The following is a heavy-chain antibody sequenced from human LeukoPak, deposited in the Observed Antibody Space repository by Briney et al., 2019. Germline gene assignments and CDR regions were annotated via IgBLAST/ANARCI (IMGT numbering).Heavy chain of an antibody. Sequence: EGSLRLSCAAAGFTFSTYTMTWVRKAPGKGLEWVSAIIASGGSTYYADSVKGRFTISRDNSKNTLYVLMNSLRAEDTAVYYCAKCKTSGWSSDVMDVWGQGTTVTVSS. D-gene: IGHD6-19*01. V-gene: IGHV3-23*01. CDR3: AKCKTSGWSSDVMDV. CDR2: IIASGGST. CDR1: GFTFSTYT. J-gene: IGHJ6*02.